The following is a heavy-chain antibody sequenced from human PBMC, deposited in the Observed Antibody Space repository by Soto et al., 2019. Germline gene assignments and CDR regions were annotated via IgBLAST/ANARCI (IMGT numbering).Heavy chain of an antibody. CDR3: AAIPGARRVDV. Sequence: ASVKVSCKASGYTFTSYYMHWVRQAPGQGLEWMGIINPSGGSTSYAQKFQGRVTMTRDTSTSTVYMELSSLRSEDTAVYYCAAIPGARRVDVWGKGTTVTVSS. D-gene: IGHD6-6*01. J-gene: IGHJ6*04. CDR1: GYTFTSYY. CDR2: INPSGGST. V-gene: IGHV1-46*01.